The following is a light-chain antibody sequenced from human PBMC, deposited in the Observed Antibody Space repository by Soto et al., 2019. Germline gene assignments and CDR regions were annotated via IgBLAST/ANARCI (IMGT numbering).Light chain of an antibody. CDR2: STS. CDR1: TGAVTGAVH. J-gene: IGLJ3*02. V-gene: IGLV7-43*01. CDR3: LLYFSDSLV. Sequence: QAVVPQEPSLTVSPGGTVTLTCASSTGAVTGAVHPNRLQQKPGQAPRPLIYSTSSKQSWTPARFSGSVLGGKAALTLSGEQPEDEGNYYCLLYFSDSLVFGGGTTLTVL.